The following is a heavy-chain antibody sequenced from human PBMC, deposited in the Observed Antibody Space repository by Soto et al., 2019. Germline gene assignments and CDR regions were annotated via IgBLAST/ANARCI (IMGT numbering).Heavy chain of an antibody. CDR2: IYSGGST. CDR3: ARDPGSIAVAGTT. V-gene: IGHV3-53*01. J-gene: IGHJ5*02. CDR1: GFSVSSNY. Sequence: EVQLVESGGGLIQPGGSLRLSCAASGFSVSSNYMNWVRQAPGKGLEWVSVIYSGGSTHYADSVEGRFTITRDISKNTLYLQMNGQRAEDTAVYYCARDPGSIAVAGTTWGQGTLVTASS. D-gene: IGHD6-19*01.